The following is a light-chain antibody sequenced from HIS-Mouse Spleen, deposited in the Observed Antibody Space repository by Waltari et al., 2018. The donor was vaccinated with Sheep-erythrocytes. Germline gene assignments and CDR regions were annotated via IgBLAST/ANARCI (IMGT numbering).Light chain of an antibody. CDR2: KAS. Sequence: DIQMTQSPSTLSASVGDRVTITCRASQSISSWLAWYKQKPGKAPKLLIYKASSLESGVPSRFSGSGSGTEFTLTISSLQPDDFATYYCQQYNSYSPVYTFGQGTKLEIK. J-gene: IGKJ2*01. CDR3: QQYNSYSPVYT. V-gene: IGKV1-5*03. CDR1: QSISSW.